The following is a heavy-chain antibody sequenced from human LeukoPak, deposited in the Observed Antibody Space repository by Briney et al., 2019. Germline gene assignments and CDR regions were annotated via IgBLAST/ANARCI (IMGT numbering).Heavy chain of an antibody. CDR1: GFTFSSYG. Sequence: GRSLRLSCAASGFTFSSYGMHWVRQAPGKGLEWVAVIWYDGSNKYYADSVKGRFTISRDNSKNTLYLQMNSLRAEDTAVYYCARDIPAMGPPDDYWGQGTLDTVSS. CDR2: IWYDGSNK. V-gene: IGHV3-33*01. J-gene: IGHJ4*02. D-gene: IGHD5-18*01. CDR3: ARDIPAMGPPDDY.